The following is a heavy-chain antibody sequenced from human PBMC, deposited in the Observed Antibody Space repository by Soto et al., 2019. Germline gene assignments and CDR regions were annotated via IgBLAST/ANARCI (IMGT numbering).Heavy chain of an antibody. D-gene: IGHD4-17*01. CDR1: GFTFSMFS. CDR2: ISSNGDST. CDR3: VHPRSTVQIPPT. J-gene: IGHJ5*02. Sequence: GGSLRLCCSASGFTFSMFSMHWGRQAPGKGLEYVSGISSNGDSTYYADSVKGRFTISRDNSKNTLYLQMSSLRAVDTAVYYCVHPRSTVQIPPTWGQGTLVTVSS. V-gene: IGHV3-64D*06.